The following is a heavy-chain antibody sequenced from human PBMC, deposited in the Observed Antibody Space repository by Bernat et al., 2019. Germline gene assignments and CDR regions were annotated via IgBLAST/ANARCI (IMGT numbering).Heavy chain of an antibody. CDR3: AKGLGGNGIFYYYMDV. V-gene: IGHV3-23*01. CDR2: VKNSGGST. J-gene: IGHJ6*03. D-gene: IGHD3-16*01. Sequence: EVQLLESGGGLVQPGGSLRLSCAASGFTFSTYAMTWFRQAPGKGLEWVSGVKNSGGSTYYADAVKGRFTISRDNSKNTLYLQMISLRVEDSAVYYCAKGLGGNGIFYYYMDVWGKGTTVTVSS. CDR1: GFTFSTYA.